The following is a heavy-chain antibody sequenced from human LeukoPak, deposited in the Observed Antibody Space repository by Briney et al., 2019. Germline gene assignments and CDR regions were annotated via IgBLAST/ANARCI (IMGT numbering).Heavy chain of an antibody. D-gene: IGHD3-22*01. V-gene: IGHV3-30-3*01. Sequence: PGRSLRLSCAASGFTFSSYAMHWVRQAPGNGLEWVAVISYDGSNKYYADSVKGRFTISRDNSKNTLYLQMNSLRAEDTAVYYCAKDRYYYDSSGYFEYFQHWGQGTLVTVSS. CDR2: ISYDGSNK. J-gene: IGHJ1*01. CDR1: GFTFSSYA. CDR3: AKDRYYYDSSGYFEYFQH.